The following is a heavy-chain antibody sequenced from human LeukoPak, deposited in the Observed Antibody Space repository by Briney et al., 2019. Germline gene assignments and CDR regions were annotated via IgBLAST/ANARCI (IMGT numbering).Heavy chain of an antibody. CDR3: ARVAKYYYGSETFYFFEH. Sequence: GGSLRLSCAASGFTFSDSYMTWVRQAPGKGLEWVANINQDGTEKYYVDSVKGRFTISRDNAKNSLYLQINSLRVEDTALYYCARVAKYYYGSETFYFFEHWGQGTPVTASS. V-gene: IGHV3-7*01. D-gene: IGHD3-10*01. CDR1: GFTFSDSY. CDR2: INQDGTEK. J-gene: IGHJ4*02.